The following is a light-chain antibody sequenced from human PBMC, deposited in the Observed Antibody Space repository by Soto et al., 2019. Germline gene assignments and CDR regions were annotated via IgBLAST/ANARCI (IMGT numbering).Light chain of an antibody. CDR1: QSVSSSY. CDR2: GAS. J-gene: IGKJ3*01. CDR3: QQYGSSPFP. Sequence: EIVLTQSPGTLSLSPGERATLSCRASQSVSSSYLAWYQQKPGQAPRLLIYGASSRATGIPDRFSGSGSGTDFTLTISRLESEDFAVYYCQQYGSSPFPFGPGTKVHIK. V-gene: IGKV3-20*01.